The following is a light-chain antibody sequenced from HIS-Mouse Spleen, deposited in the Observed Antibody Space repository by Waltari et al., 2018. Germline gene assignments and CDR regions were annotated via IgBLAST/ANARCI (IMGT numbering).Light chain of an antibody. CDR1: QSVSSY. CDR3: QQRSNWPLLT. Sequence: EIVLTQSPATLSLSPGDRATLSCSASQSVSSYLAWYKQKPGQAPRLLIYDASNRATGIPARFSGSGSGTDFTLTISSLEPEDFAVYYCQQRSNWPLLTFGGGTKVEIK. V-gene: IGKV3-11*01. J-gene: IGKJ4*01. CDR2: DAS.